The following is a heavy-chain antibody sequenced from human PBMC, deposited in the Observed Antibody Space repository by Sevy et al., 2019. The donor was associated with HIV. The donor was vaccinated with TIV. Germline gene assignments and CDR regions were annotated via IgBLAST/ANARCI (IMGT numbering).Heavy chain of an antibody. Sequence: SETLSLTCTVSAASISSSSYFWGWIRQPPGKGLEWIGSVYYSGDTYYSPSLKSRVTISIDTSTNKFSLNLNFVTAAXXXXXXXXXXXXXXXXXXXSGPFDVWGRGSLVTVSS. V-gene: IGHV4-39*01. CDR2: VYYSGDT. J-gene: IGHJ2*01. CDR1: AASISSSSYF. CDR3: XXXXXXXXXXXXSGPFDV.